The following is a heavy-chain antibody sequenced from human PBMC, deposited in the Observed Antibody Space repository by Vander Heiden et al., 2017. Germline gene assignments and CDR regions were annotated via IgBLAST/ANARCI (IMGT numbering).Heavy chain of an antibody. V-gene: IGHV3-9*01. D-gene: IGHD6-13*01. Sequence: EVQLVESGGGLVQPGRSLRLSCAASGFPFDDYAMHWVRQAPGKGLEWVSGISWNSGSIGYADSVKGRFTISRDNAKNSLYLQMNSLRAEDTALYYCAKDISSSWTDGPEVWGQGNLVTVSS. CDR3: AKDISSSWTDGPEV. CDR1: GFPFDDYA. CDR2: ISWNSGSI. J-gene: IGHJ4*02.